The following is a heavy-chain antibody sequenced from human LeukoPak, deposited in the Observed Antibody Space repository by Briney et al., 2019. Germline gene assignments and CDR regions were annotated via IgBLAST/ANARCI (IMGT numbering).Heavy chain of an antibody. J-gene: IGHJ4*02. D-gene: IGHD4/OR15-4a*01. CDR1: GFTFSRYS. V-gene: IGHV3-48*02. Sequence: GGSLRLSCAASGFTFSRYSMSWVRQAPGKGLEWVSYISSSSSTIYYADSVKGRFTISRDNAKNSLYLQMNSLRDEDTAVYYCARVFWADYGGGPFDYWGQGTLVTVSS. CDR3: ARVFWADYGGGPFDY. CDR2: ISSSSSTI.